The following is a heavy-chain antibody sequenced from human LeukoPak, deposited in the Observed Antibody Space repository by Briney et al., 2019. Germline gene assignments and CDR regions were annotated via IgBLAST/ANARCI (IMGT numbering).Heavy chain of an antibody. J-gene: IGHJ4*02. CDR2: ISGSGGST. V-gene: IGHV3-23*01. D-gene: IGHD1-1*01. CDR1: GFTFSSYA. Sequence: GGSLRLSCAASGFTFSSYAMSWVRQAPGKGLEWVSAISGSGGSTYYADSVKGRFTISRDNSKNSLYLQMNSLRAGDTAVYYCARVAKERVGGVYYFDYWGQGTLVTVSS. CDR3: ARVAKERVGGVYYFDY.